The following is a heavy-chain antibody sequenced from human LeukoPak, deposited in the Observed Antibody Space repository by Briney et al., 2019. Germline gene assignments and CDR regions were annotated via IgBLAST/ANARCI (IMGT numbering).Heavy chain of an antibody. Sequence: SETLSLTCAVYGGSFSGYYWSWIRQPPGKGLEWIGEINHSGSTNYNPSLKSRVTISVDTSKNQFSLKLSSVTAADTAVYYCARRMGKYCSSTSCYVGYYYYYYGMDVWGQGTTATVSS. CDR2: INHSGST. CDR3: ARRMGKYCSSTSCYVGYYYYYYGMDV. D-gene: IGHD2-2*01. CDR1: GGSFSGYY. J-gene: IGHJ6*02. V-gene: IGHV4-34*01.